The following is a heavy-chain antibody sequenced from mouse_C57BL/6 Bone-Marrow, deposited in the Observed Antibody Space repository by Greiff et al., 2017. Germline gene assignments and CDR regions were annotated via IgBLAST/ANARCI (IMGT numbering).Heavy chain of an antibody. CDR2: IDPEDGDT. Sequence: VHVKQSGAELVRPGASVKLSCTASGFNFKDYYMHWVQQRPEQGLEWIGRIDPEDGDTDYAPKFQGKATMTADTSSNTAYLQLSSLTSEDTAFYYCTTSAMDYWGQGTSVTVSS. V-gene: IGHV14-1*01. J-gene: IGHJ4*01. CDR1: GFNFKDYY. CDR3: TTSAMDY.